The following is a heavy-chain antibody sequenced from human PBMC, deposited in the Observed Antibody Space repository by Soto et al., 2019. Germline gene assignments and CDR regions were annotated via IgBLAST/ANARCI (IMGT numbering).Heavy chain of an antibody. V-gene: IGHV4-59*01. CDR1: GGSISSYY. CDR2: IYYSGST. J-gene: IGHJ4*02. CDR3: ARVDGYNLVFDY. D-gene: IGHD5-12*01. Sequence: PSETLSLTCTVSGGSISSYYWSWFRQPPGKGLEWIGYIYYSGSTNYNPSLKSRVTISVDTSKNQFSLKLSSVTAADTAVYYCARVDGYNLVFDYWGQGTLVTVS.